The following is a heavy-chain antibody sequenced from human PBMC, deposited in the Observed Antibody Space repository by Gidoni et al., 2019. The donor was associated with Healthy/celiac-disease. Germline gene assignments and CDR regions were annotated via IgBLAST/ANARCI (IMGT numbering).Heavy chain of an antibody. Sequence: EVQLVESGGGLVQPGGYLRLSCAASGFTFRSYSMNCVRQAPGKGLEWVSYISSSSSTIYYADSVKGRFTISRDNVKNSLYLQMNSLRAEDTAVYYCARPPSGDYDYYYYGMDVWGQGTTVTVSS. CDR2: ISSSSSTI. D-gene: IGHD4-17*01. J-gene: IGHJ6*02. V-gene: IGHV3-48*01. CDR3: ARPPSGDYDYYYYGMDV. CDR1: GFTFRSYS.